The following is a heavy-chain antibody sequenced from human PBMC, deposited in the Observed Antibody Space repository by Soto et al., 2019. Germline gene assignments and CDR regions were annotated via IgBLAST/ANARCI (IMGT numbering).Heavy chain of an antibody. CDR3: ARLVWSYGTWFDP. CDR2: IYYSGST. V-gene: IGHV4-59*08. D-gene: IGHD5-18*01. CDR1: GGSISSYY. J-gene: IGHJ5*02. Sequence: KTSETLSLTCTVSGGSISSYYWSWIRQPPGKGLEWIGYIYYSGSTNYNPSLKSRVTISVDTSENQFSLKLSSVTAADTAVYYCARLVWSYGTWFDPWGQGTLVTVSS.